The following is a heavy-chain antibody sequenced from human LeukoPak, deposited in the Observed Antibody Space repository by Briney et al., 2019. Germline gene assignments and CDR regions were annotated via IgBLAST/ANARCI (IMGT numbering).Heavy chain of an antibody. CDR2: INYSGTT. D-gene: IGHD2/OR15-2a*01. Sequence: SETLSLTCTVSGAYISVNNYYWAWIRQSPGKGLEWIGSINYSGTTYYNPSLNSRVTISVDTSKNQFSLKVTSVTAADTAVYYCARVCNVDVWGKGTTVTVSS. V-gene: IGHV4-39*07. J-gene: IGHJ6*04. CDR3: ARVCNVDV. CDR1: GAYISVNNYY.